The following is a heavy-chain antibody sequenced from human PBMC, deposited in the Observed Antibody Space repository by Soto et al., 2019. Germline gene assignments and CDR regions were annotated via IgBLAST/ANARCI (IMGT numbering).Heavy chain of an antibody. CDR2: IYYTGST. J-gene: IGHJ5*02. CDR1: GGSISTYY. CDR3: ARASGCSGDSCAFDP. Sequence: PSETLSLTCTVSGGSISTYYWSWIRQPPGKGLEWIVYIYYTGSTNYNPSLKSRVTISVDTSKNQFSLKLSSVTAADTAVYYCARASGCSGDSCAFDPWGQGTLVTVSS. D-gene: IGHD2-15*01. V-gene: IGHV4-59*01.